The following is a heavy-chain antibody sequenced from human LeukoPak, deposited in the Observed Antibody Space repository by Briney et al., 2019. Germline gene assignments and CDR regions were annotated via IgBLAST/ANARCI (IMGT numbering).Heavy chain of an antibody. CDR3: ARDGGDYGDLPYYFDY. CDR1: GFTFSSYS. J-gene: IGHJ4*02. D-gene: IGHD4-17*01. V-gene: IGHV3-21*01. Sequence: GGSLRLSCAASGFTFSSYSMNWVRQAPGKGLEWVSSISSSSSYIYYADSVKGRFTISRDNAKNSLYLQMNSLRAEDTAVYYCARDGGDYGDLPYYFDYWGQGTLVTVSS. CDR2: ISSSSSYI.